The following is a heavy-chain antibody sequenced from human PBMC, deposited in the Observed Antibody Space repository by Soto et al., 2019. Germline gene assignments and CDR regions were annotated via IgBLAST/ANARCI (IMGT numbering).Heavy chain of an antibody. D-gene: IGHD3-10*01. J-gene: IGHJ6*02. CDR2: IKSKTDGGTT. CDR3: TTDRSWPRLGLTRGHQPYYYYGMDV. CDR1: GFTFSNAW. Sequence: GGSLRLSCAASGFTFSNAWMNWVRQAPGKGLEWVGRIKSKTDGGTTDYAAPVKGRFTISRDDSKNTLYLQMNSLKTEDPAVYYCTTDRSWPRLGLTRGHQPYYYYGMDVWGQGTTVTVSS. V-gene: IGHV3-15*07.